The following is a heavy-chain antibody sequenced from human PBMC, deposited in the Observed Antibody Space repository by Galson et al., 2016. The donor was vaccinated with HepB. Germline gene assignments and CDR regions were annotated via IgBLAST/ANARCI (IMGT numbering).Heavy chain of an antibody. V-gene: IGHV3-33*01. CDR1: GFSFSSHG. D-gene: IGHD2-15*01. J-gene: IGHJ3*02. CDR2: IYPDGSQK. Sequence: SLRLSCAASGFSFSSHGLHWVRQAPGKGLEWVAMIYPDGSQKYYVDSVKGRFTISRDNSQSTGYLQMNSLRAEDTAVYYCARQNLGHCSGGRGRCSPDGLDIWGQGTVVTVSS. CDR3: ARQNLGHCSGGRGRCSPDGLDI.